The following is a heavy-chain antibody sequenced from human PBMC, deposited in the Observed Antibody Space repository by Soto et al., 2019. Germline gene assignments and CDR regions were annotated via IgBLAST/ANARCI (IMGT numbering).Heavy chain of an antibody. D-gene: IGHD6-19*01. CDR3: ARGVRSSSGWPYFDY. CDR2: IYYIGST. Sequence: QVQLQESGPGLVKPSETLSLTCTVSGGSISSYFWSWIRQPPGKGLEWIGHIYYIGSTIYNPSLQRRVTVSVDTSKNQFSLKLTSVTAADTAVYHCARGVRSSSGWPYFDYRGRGILVTVSS. J-gene: IGHJ4*02. V-gene: IGHV4-59*01. CDR1: GGSISSYF.